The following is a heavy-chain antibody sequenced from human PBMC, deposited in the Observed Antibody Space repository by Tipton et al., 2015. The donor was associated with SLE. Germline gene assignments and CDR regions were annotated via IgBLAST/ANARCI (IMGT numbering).Heavy chain of an antibody. D-gene: IGHD6-13*01. V-gene: IGHV6-1*01. Sequence: GLVKPSQTLSLTCAISGDSVSTNSAAWTWIRQSPSRGLEWLGRTYYRSKWYSDYAVSVKSRITINPDTSKNQFSLNLSSVTASDTAVYFCTRAEFSSNWYMYWHFDLWGRGTLVTVSS. CDR1: GDSVSTNSAA. J-gene: IGHJ2*01. CDR3: TRAEFSSNWYMYWHFDL. CDR2: TYYRSKWYS.